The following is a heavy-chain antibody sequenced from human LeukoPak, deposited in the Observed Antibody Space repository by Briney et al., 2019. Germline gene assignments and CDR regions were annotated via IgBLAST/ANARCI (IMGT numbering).Heavy chain of an antibody. CDR2: IKQDGSEK. J-gene: IGHJ5*02. D-gene: IGHD5-12*01. CDR1: GFSFSSYW. CDR3: ARALPERLQRARWFDP. Sequence: GGSLRLSCAASGFSFSSYWMSWVRQAPGKGLEWVANIKQDGSEKYYVDSVKGRFTISRDNAKNSLYLQMNSLRAEDTAVYYCARALPERLQRARWFDPWGQGTLVTVSS. V-gene: IGHV3-7*01.